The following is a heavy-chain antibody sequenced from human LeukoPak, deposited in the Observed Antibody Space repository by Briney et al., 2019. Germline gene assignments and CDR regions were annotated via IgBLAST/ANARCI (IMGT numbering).Heavy chain of an antibody. V-gene: IGHV3-21*01. Sequence: SGGSLRLSCAASGFTFSSYAMSWVRQAPGKGLEWVSSISSSSSYIYYADSVKGRFTISRDNAKSSLYLQMNSLRAEDTAVYYCARSIKGYYYYYMDVWGKGTTVTVSS. CDR1: GFTFSSYA. J-gene: IGHJ6*03. D-gene: IGHD3-3*02. CDR3: ARSIKGYYYYYMDV. CDR2: ISSSSSYI.